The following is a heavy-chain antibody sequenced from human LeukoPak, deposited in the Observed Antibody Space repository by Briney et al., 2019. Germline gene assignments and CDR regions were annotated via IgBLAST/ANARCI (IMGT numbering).Heavy chain of an antibody. D-gene: IGHD3-10*01. J-gene: IGHJ5*02. CDR1: GGSISGYS. Sequence: PSETLSLTCTVSGGSISGYSWTWIRQPPGQGLEWIGYFHNSRTTSYNPSLTGRVIISVDTAMDQISLKLHSVTAADTAVYYCARGHLGLSPWGQGTLVTVSS. CDR3: ARGHLGLSP. CDR2: FHNSRTT. V-gene: IGHV4-59*01.